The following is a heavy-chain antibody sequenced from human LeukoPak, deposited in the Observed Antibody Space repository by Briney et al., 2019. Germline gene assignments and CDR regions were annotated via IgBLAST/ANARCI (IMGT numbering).Heavy chain of an antibody. CDR3: ARDRLDHAFDI. V-gene: IGHV5-51*01. Sequence: GESLKISCKGSGYSFTNYWIGWVRQMPGKGLEWMGIINPGDSDTRYSPSFQGQVTISVDKFISTAYLQWSSLKASDTAVYYCARDRLDHAFDIWGQGTMVTVSS. CDR1: GYSFTNYW. CDR2: INPGDSDT. J-gene: IGHJ3*02. D-gene: IGHD3-16*01.